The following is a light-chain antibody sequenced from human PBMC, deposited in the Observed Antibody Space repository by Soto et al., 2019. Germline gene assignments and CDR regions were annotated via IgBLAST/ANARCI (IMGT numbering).Light chain of an antibody. Sequence: QSVLTQPASLSGSSGQSITISCPGTRSDVGGYTYVSWYQQHPGKAPKLMIFDVSNRPSGVSRRFSGSKSGNTASLTISGLQAEDEADYYCSSYTSSSPYVFGTGTKVTV. V-gene: IGLV2-14*01. J-gene: IGLJ1*01. CDR3: SSYTSSSPYV. CDR1: RSDVGGYTY. CDR2: DVS.